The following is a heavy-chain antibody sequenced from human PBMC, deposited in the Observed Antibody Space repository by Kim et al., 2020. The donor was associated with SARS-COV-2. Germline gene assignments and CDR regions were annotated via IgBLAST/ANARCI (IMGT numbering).Heavy chain of an antibody. J-gene: IGHJ4*02. CDR1: GFTFSGSA. D-gene: IGHD6-13*01. CDR3: TTYSSPKILR. V-gene: IGHV3-73*01. CDR2: IRSKANSYAT. Sequence: GGSLRLSCAASGFTFSGSAMHWVRQASGKGLEWVGRIRSKANSYATAYAASVKGRFTISRDDSKNTAYLQMNSLKTEDTAVYYCTTYSSPKILRWGQGTLVTVSS.